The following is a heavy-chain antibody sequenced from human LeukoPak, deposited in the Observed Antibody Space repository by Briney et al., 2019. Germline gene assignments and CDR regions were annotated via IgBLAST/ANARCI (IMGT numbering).Heavy chain of an antibody. Sequence: SETLSLTCAVYGGSFSGYYWSWVRQPPGKGLEWIGEINHSGSTNYNPSLKSRVTISVDTAKNQFSLKLSSVTAADTAVYYCARGSSSWYLDAFDIWGQGTMVFDIWGQGTMVTVSS. D-gene: IGHD6-13*01. V-gene: IGHV4-34*01. J-gene: IGHJ3*02. CDR3: ARGSSSWYLDAFDIWGQGTMVFDI. CDR1: GGSFSGYY. CDR2: INHSGST.